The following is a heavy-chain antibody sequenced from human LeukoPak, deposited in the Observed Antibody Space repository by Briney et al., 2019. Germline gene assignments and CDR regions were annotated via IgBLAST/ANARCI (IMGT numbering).Heavy chain of an antibody. J-gene: IGHJ6*03. CDR2: INHNEGS. CDR1: GGSFSGYY. CDR3: ARTPNPIHYYGSGSSQYYYYMDV. V-gene: IGHV4-34*01. Sequence: SETLSLTCAVYGGSFSGYYWTWIRQPPGKGLEWIGEINHNEGSRYYPSLKSRVTISVDTSKNQFSLKLSSVTAADTAVYYCARTPNPIHYYGSGSSQYYYYMDVWGKGTTVTVSS. D-gene: IGHD3-10*01.